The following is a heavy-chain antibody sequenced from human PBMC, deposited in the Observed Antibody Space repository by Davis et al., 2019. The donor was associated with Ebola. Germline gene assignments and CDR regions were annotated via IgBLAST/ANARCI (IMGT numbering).Heavy chain of an antibody. Sequence: GESLKISCAASGFTFSSYAMHWVRQAPGKGLEWVAVISYDGSNKYYADSVKGRFTISRDNSKNTLYLQMGSLRGEDMAAYYCARGGAYTYNCPDSWGQGTLVTVSS. V-gene: IGHV3-30*14. CDR2: ISYDGSNK. CDR1: GFTFSSYA. J-gene: IGHJ5*01. CDR3: ARGGAYTYNCPDS. D-gene: IGHD2-2*02.